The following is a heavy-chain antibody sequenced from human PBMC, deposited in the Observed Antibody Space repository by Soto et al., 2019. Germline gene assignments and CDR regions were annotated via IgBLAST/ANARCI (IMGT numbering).Heavy chain of an antibody. CDR3: TTAFPDLDGHYYYYYYGMDV. J-gene: IGHJ6*02. CDR2: IKSKTDGGTT. CDR1: GFTFSNAW. V-gene: IGHV3-15*07. D-gene: IGHD3-9*01. Sequence: GGSLRLSCAASGFTFSNAWMNWVRQAPGKGLEWVGRIKSKTDGGTTDYAAPVKGRFTISRDDSKNTLYLQMNSLKTEDTAVYYCTTAFPDLDGHYYYYYYGMDVWGQGTTVTVSS.